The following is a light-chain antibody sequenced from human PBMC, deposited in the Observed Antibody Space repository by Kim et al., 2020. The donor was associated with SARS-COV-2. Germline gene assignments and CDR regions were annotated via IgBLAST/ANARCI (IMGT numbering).Light chain of an antibody. J-gene: IGKJ5*01. Sequence: EIVMTQSPATLSVSPGESATLSCRASQSASRNLAWYQHRPGQTPRLLIYHTPTRASGVPARFTGSGSGTEFTLTINSLQSDDFAIYYCQQYNNWPAITFGQGTRLEIK. CDR3: QQYNNWPAIT. V-gene: IGKV3-15*01. CDR2: HTP. CDR1: QSASRN.